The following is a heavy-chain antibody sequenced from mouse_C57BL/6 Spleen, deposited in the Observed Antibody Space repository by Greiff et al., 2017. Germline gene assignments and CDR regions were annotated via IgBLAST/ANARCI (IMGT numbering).Heavy chain of an antibody. CDR2: IYPRSGNT. D-gene: IGHD6-5*01. J-gene: IGHJ4*01. Sequence: QVQLKQSGAELARPGASVKLSCKASGYTFTSYGISWVKQRTGQGLEWIGEIYPRSGNTYYNEKFKGKATLTADKSSSTAYMELRSLTSEYSAVYFCASPYDYEAMDYWGQGTSVTVSS. V-gene: IGHV1-81*01. CDR3: ASPYDYEAMDY. CDR1: GYTFTSYG.